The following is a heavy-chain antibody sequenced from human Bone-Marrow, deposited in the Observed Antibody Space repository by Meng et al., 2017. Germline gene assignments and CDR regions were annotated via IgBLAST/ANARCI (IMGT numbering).Heavy chain of an antibody. J-gene: IGHJ4*02. CDR1: GFTFSNAW. V-gene: IGHV3-15*01. Sequence: GESLKISCAASGFTFSNAWMTWVRQAPGKGLEWIGRMKSNVDGGTVDYAAAVKGRFFISKGDSGNTFYLQMNRLKTEDTAVYYCSRHVDYWGQGTLVTVSS. CDR2: MKSNVDGGTV. CDR3: SRHVDY.